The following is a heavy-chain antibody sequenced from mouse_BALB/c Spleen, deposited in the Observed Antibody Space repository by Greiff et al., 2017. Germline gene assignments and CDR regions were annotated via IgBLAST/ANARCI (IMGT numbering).Heavy chain of an antibody. CDR1: GFTFSSYT. D-gene: IGHD3-3*01. Sequence: DVMLVESGGGLVQPGGSLKLSCAASGFTFSSYTMSWVRQTPEKRLEWVAYISNGGGSTYYPDTVKGRFTISRDNAKNTLYLQMSSLKSEDTAMYYCAREGQMDYWGQGTSVTVSA. V-gene: IGHV5-12-2*01. CDR3: AREGQMDY. J-gene: IGHJ4*01. CDR2: ISNGGGST.